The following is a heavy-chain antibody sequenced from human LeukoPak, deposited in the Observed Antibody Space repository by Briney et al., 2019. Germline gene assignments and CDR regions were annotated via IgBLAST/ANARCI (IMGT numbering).Heavy chain of an antibody. D-gene: IGHD3-16*01. J-gene: IGHJ4*02. V-gene: IGHV3-74*01. CDR3: ATRWGYFDY. CDR1: GFTFSGYG. CDR2: INGDGRNI. Sequence: PGGSLRLSCAASGFTFSGYGMHWVRQDPRKGLVWVSRINGDGRNINYADSVRGRFTISRDNAKNTLYLQMNTLRVEDTAVYYCATRWGYFDYWGQGTLATVSS.